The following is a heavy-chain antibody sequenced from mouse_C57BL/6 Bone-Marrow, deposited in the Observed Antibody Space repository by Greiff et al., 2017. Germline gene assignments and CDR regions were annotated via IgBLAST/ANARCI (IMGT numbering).Heavy chain of an antibody. Sequence: VQLQQSGPELVRPGVSVKISCKGSGYTFTDYAMHWVKQSHAKSLEWIGVISTYYGDASYNQKFKDKVTMTVDKSSSTAYMGLARLTSEDSAVYYCARLIYYGNRYAMDYWGQGTSVTVSS. V-gene: IGHV1-67*01. CDR1: GYTFTDYA. J-gene: IGHJ4*01. CDR2: ISTYYGDA. CDR3: ARLIYYGNRYAMDY. D-gene: IGHD2-1*01.